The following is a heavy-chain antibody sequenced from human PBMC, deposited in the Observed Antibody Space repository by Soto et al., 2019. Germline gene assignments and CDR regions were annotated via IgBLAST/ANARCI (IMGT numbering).Heavy chain of an antibody. CDR2: IIPIFGTA. J-gene: IGHJ4*02. D-gene: IGHD6-13*01. Sequence: QVQLVQSGAEEKKPGSSVKVSCKASGGTFSSYAISWVRQAPGQGLEWMGGIIPIFGTANYAQKFQGRVTITADESTSTAYMELSSLRSQDTAVYYCARSPSIAAAGPLFDYWGQGTLVTVSS. CDR1: GGTFSSYA. V-gene: IGHV1-69*01. CDR3: ARSPSIAAAGPLFDY.